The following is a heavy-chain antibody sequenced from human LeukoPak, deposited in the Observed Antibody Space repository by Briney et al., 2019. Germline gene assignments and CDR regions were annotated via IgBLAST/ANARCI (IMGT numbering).Heavy chain of an antibody. V-gene: IGHV3-23*01. Sequence: GGTLRLSCAASGFSFSNYGMSWVRQAPGKGLEWVSAIGGSGGTTYYADSMKGRFAISRDNSKNTLYLQMNSLRAEDTAVYYCAKDRVGATLYFDYWGQGTLVTVSS. CDR3: AKDRVGATLYFDY. D-gene: IGHD1-26*01. CDR1: GFSFSNYG. CDR2: IGGSGGTT. J-gene: IGHJ4*02.